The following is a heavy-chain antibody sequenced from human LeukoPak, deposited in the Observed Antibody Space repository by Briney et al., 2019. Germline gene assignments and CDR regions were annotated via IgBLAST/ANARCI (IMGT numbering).Heavy chain of an antibody. CDR3: ARPLDTTFFNAFDI. J-gene: IGHJ3*02. CDR2: IYYSGIT. D-gene: IGHD2/OR15-2a*01. V-gene: IGHV4-39*01. CDR1: GGSISTSSYF. Sequence: SETLSLTCTVSGGSISTSSYFWGWIRQPPGKGLEWIGSIYYSGITFYNPSLKSRLTISVDTSKNQFSLKLTSVTAADTAVYYCARPLDTTFFNAFDIWGQGTMVTVSS.